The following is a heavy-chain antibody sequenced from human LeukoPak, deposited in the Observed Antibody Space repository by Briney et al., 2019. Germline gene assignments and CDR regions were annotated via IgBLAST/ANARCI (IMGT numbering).Heavy chain of an antibody. CDR1: GYTFTSYY. D-gene: IGHD2-2*02. Sequence: ASVKVSCKASGYTFTSYYMHWVRQAPGQGLEWMGIINPSGGSTSYAQKFQGRVTMTRDTSTSTVYMGLSSLRSEDTAVYYCARDVQVVPAAIWTWSVTIFDYWGQGTLVTVSS. CDR3: ARDVQVVPAAIWTWSVTIFDY. J-gene: IGHJ4*02. V-gene: IGHV1-46*01. CDR2: INPSGGST.